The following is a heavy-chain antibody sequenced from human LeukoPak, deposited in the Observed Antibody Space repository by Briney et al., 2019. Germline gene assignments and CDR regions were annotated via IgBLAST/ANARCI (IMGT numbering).Heavy chain of an antibody. D-gene: IGHD6-19*01. CDR1: GYTFTGYY. J-gene: IGHJ5*02. CDR3: ARDRSSGWFPLTWFDP. CDR2: INPNSGGT. Sequence: ASVKVSCKASGYTFTGYYMHWVRQAPGQGLEWMGWINPNSGGTNYAQKFQGRVTMTRDTSISTAYMELSRLRSDDTAVYYCARDRSSGWFPLTWFDPWGQGTLVTVSS. V-gene: IGHV1-2*02.